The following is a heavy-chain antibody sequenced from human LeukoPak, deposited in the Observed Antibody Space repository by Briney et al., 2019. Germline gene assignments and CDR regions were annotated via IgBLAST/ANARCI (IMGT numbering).Heavy chain of an antibody. D-gene: IGHD3-3*01. J-gene: IGHJ4*02. V-gene: IGHV5-51*01. Sequence: GESLKISCKGSGYSFPTHWIGWVRQMPGKGLECMGIIYPGDSDTRYRPSFQGQVTISADKSINTAYLQWSSLKASDTAMYYCASRGLEWGSSFDYWGQGTLVTVSS. CDR1: GYSFPTHW. CDR2: IYPGDSDT. CDR3: ASRGLEWGSSFDY.